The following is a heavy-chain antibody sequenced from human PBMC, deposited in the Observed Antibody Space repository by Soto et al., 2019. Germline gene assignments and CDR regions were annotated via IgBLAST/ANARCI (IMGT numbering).Heavy chain of an antibody. D-gene: IGHD6-19*01. CDR2: ISGSGGST. CDR1: GFTFSSYA. V-gene: IGHV3-23*01. CDR3: AKASFPGYSSGWYYFDY. Sequence: GGSLRLSCAASGFTFSSYAMSWVRQAPGKGLEWVSAISGSGGSTYYADSVKGRLTISRDNSKNTLYLQMNSLRAEDTAVYYCAKASFPGYSSGWYYFDYWGQGTLVTVSS. J-gene: IGHJ4*02.